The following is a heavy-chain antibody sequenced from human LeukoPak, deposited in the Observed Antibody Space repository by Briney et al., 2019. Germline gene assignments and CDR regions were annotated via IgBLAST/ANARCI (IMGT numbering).Heavy chain of an antibody. CDR3: VADSSTYGYYYHHMDV. CDR2: FFSGGST. Sequence: GSLRLSFAASGVTVGSTYMSWVRQAPGKGLEWVSVFFSGGSTYYSDSVRGRFTISRDESKNTVFLQMNSLRPEDTALYHCVADSSTYGYYYHHMDVWGKGTTVTVSS. D-gene: IGHD5-18*01. J-gene: IGHJ6*03. V-gene: IGHV3-53*01. CDR1: GVTVGSTY.